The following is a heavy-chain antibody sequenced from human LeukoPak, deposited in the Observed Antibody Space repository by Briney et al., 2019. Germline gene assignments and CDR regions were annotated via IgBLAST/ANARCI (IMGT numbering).Heavy chain of an antibody. CDR3: ARGTCSNGVCYRYGEGFHY. J-gene: IGHJ4*02. D-gene: IGHD2-8*01. Sequence: KPSGTLSLTCTVSGGSISSYYWSWIRQPPGQGLEGIGYIHYSGSTNYNPSLKSRVTISVDTSKNEFSLKLSSVTAADTAVYYCARGTCSNGVCYRYGEGFHYWGQGTLVTVSS. CDR2: IHYSGST. CDR1: GGSISSYY. V-gene: IGHV4-59*01.